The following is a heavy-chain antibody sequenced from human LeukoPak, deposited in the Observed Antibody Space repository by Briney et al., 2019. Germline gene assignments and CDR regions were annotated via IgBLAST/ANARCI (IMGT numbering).Heavy chain of an antibody. Sequence: GGSLRLSCAASGFTLSNYAMSWVRQAPGKGLEWVSAISGSGGSPYYADSVKGRFTISRDNSKNPLYLQMNSLRAEDTAVYYCARNPHPTVTSNWYFDLWGRGTLVTVSS. J-gene: IGHJ2*01. D-gene: IGHD4-17*01. CDR3: ARNPHPTVTSNWYFDL. V-gene: IGHV3-23*01. CDR2: ISGSGGSP. CDR1: GFTLSNYA.